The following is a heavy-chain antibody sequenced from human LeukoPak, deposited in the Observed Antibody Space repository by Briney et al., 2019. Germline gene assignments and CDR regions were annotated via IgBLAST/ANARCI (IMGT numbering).Heavy chain of an antibody. CDR3: AHGAMYQLDY. J-gene: IGHJ4*02. CDR2: IIGGGGST. CDR1: GFTVSSNS. D-gene: IGHD2-2*01. V-gene: IGHV3-23*01. Sequence: GGSLRLSCTVSGFTVSSNSMSWVRQAPGKGLEWVSGIIGGGGSTYYAGSVKGRFTISGDNSRNTLFLQMNSLRAEDTAVYYCAHGAMYQLDYWGQGTLVTVSS.